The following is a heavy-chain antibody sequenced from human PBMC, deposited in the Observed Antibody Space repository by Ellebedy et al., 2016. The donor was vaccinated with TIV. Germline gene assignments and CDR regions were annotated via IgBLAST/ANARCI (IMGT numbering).Heavy chain of an antibody. Sequence: GGSLRLXXAASGFSFTSYNMDWVRQAPGKGLEWVSSIDYSSTYIYYADSVEGRFTISRDNAQSSLFLQINSLRAEDTAVYYCARGGTGNTGYYWGQGTLVTVSS. CDR2: IDYSSTYI. D-gene: IGHD1-7*01. CDR1: GFSFTSYN. V-gene: IGHV3-21*01. J-gene: IGHJ4*02. CDR3: ARGGTGNTGYY.